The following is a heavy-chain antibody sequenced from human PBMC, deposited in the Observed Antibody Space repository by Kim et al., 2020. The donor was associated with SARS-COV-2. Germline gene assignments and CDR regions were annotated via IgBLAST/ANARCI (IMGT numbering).Heavy chain of an antibody. CDR1: GGSFSGYY. D-gene: IGHD3-22*01. CDR3: ARGRPYYYDSSGYSLDY. Sequence: SETLSLTCAVYGGSFSGYYWSWIRQPPGKGLEWIGEINHSGSTNYNPSLKSRVTISVDTSKNQFSLKLSSVTAADTAVYYCARGRPYYYDSSGYSLDYWGQGTLVTVSS. V-gene: IGHV4-34*01. J-gene: IGHJ4*02. CDR2: INHSGST.